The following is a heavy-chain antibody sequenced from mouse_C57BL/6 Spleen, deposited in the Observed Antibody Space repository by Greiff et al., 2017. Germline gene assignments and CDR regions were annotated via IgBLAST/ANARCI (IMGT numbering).Heavy chain of an antibody. J-gene: IGHJ2*01. CDR2: IYPGDGGT. V-gene: IGHV1-82*01. Sequence: QVQLQQSGPELVKPGASVKISCKASGYAFSSSWMTWVKQRPGQGLEWIGRIYPGDGGTNYNGKFKGKATLTADKSSSTAYMQLSSLTSEDSAVYFCARVDGDNIDYWGQGTTLTVSS. CDR3: ARVDGDNIDY. D-gene: IGHD3-2*01. CDR1: GYAFSSSW.